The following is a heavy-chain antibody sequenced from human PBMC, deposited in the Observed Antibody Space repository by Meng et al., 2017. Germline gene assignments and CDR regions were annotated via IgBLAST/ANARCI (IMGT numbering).Heavy chain of an antibody. J-gene: IGHJ4*02. CDR3: AASGITGYSNSWYTPFDY. V-gene: IGHV4-38-2*02. CDR2: IYHSGST. D-gene: IGHD6-13*01. Sequence: SETLSLTCTVSGYSISSGYYWGWIRQPPGKGLEWIGSIYHSGSTYYNPSLKSRVTISVDTSKNQFSLKLSSVTAADTAVYYCAASGITGYSNSWYTPFDYWGQGTLVTVSS. CDR1: GYSISSGYY.